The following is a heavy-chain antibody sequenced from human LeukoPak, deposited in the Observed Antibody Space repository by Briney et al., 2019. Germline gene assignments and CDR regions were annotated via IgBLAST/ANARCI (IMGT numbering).Heavy chain of an antibody. CDR1: GFIFNNYA. CDR2: ISINVINT. CDR3: VKRDRLIITHFDH. D-gene: IGHD1-14*01. J-gene: IGHJ4*02. V-gene: IGHV3-64D*06. Sequence: GGSLRLSCSVSGFIFNNYAMFWVRQAPGKGLEFVSAISINVINTYYADSVKGRFTISRDNSKNTLYLQMSSLRTEDTAVHYCVKRDRLIITHFDHWGQGTLVTVSS.